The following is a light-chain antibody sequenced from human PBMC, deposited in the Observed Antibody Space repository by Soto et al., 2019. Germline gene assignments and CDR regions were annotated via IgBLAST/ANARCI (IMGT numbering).Light chain of an antibody. CDR3: QQDDM. V-gene: IGKV1-5*03. CDR2: KAS. Sequence: DIKMTQFGSTVSACGGDTVTISCRASRSASTWLAWYQQIPGGAPKLLIYKASILYSGVPSRFSGSAAVTEFTLTISSLHPEDIATAYCQQDDMFRPGTKVDIK. J-gene: IGKJ1*01. CDR1: RSASTW.